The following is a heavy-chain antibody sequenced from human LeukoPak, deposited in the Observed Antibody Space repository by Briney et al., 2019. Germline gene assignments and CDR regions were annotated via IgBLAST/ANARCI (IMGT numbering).Heavy chain of an antibody. D-gene: IGHD6-19*01. CDR2: ITSNSSYI. Sequence: GGSLRLSCAASGYTFSSYSMNWVRHAPGKGLECVSSITSNSSYIYYAESVKGRCTVSRDNAKNSLYLQMNSLRAEDTAVYYCAGDLAGSSGGCGGAFDIWGQGTMVTVSS. CDR1: GYTFSSYS. CDR3: AGDLAGSSGGCGGAFDI. J-gene: IGHJ3*02. V-gene: IGHV3-21*01.